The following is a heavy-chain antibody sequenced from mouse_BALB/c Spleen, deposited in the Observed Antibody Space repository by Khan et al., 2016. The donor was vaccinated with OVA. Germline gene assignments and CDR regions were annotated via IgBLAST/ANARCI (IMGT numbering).Heavy chain of an antibody. Sequence: VKLMESGAELAKPGASVKMSCTASGYTFTYYWMHWIKQRPGQGLEWIGYINPTSGYTDYNQKFKDKATLTADKSSSTAYMQLSSLTSDDSAVYYCARDRIDYWGQGTALTVSS. CDR1: GYTFTYYW. J-gene: IGHJ2*01. CDR2: INPTSGYT. CDR3: ARDRIDY. V-gene: IGHV1-7*01.